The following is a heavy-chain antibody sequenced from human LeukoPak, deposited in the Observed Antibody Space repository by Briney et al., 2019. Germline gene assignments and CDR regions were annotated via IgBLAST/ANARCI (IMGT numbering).Heavy chain of an antibody. J-gene: IGHJ4*02. CDR1: GFNFSSCA. Sequence: GGSLRLSCAASGFNFSSCALIWVRQSPGKGLAGVSTESVNGGTTYYADSVKGRFTISRDNSKNTLYLQMNSLRAEDTAVYFCAKELHGSGNYAFDYWGQGTLVTVSS. D-gene: IGHD3-10*01. CDR2: ESVNGGTT. V-gene: IGHV3-23*01. CDR3: AKELHGSGNYAFDY.